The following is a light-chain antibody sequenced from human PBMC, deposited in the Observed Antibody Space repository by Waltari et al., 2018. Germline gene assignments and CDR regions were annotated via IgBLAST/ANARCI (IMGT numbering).Light chain of an antibody. CDR2: GAS. V-gene: IGKV3-20*01. CDR1: QSGTRA. Sequence: SCRTSQSGTRALALYQQKPGQAPRLRIYGASNRATGIPDRFSGSGSGTDFSLTISSLEPEDFAVYYCQHYLRLPVTFGQGTKVEVK. J-gene: IGKJ1*01. CDR3: QHYLRLPVT.